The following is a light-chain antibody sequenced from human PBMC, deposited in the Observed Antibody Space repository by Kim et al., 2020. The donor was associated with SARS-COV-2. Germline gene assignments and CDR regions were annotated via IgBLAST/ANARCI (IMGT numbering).Light chain of an antibody. CDR1: SSDVGRYNF. CDR3: CSYAGSYTYV. CDR2: DVT. V-gene: IGLV2-11*01. Sequence: QSALTQPRSVSGSPGQSVTISCTGTSSDVGRYNFVSWYQQHPGKVPKLIIYDVTKRPLGVPDRFSGSKSGNTASLTISGLQAEDETDYYCCSYAGSYTYVFGTGTKVTVL. J-gene: IGLJ1*01.